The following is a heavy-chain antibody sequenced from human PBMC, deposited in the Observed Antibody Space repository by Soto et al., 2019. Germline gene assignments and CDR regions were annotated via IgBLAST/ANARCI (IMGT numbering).Heavy chain of an antibody. V-gene: IGHV3-30*18. CDR2: ITYDGSDK. CDR1: GFTFSDYG. J-gene: IGHJ4*02. CDR3: AKGDILTGYPVDY. Sequence: GGSLRLSCAASGFTFSDYGMHWVRQAPGKGLEWVAIITYDGSDKYYVDSVKGRFTISRDNSKNTLYLQMNSQRAEDTAVYYCAKGDILTGYPVDYWGQGTLVTVSS. D-gene: IGHD3-9*01.